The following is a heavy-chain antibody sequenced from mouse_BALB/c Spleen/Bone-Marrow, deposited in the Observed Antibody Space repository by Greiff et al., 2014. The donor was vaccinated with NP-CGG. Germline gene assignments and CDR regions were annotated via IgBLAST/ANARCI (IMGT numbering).Heavy chain of an antibody. CDR3: AREGYYGSDAMEY. V-gene: IGHV3-6*02. CDR1: GFSITSGFY. D-gene: IGHD1-1*01. J-gene: IGHJ4*01. CDR2: ISYDGSN. Sequence: DVQLQESGPGLVKPSQSLSLTCSVTGFSITSGFYWNWIRQFPGDKLEWMGYISYDGSNNYNPSLKNRISVTRDTSKNQFFLKLNSVTTEDTATYYCAREGYYGSDAMEYWGQGTSVTVSS.